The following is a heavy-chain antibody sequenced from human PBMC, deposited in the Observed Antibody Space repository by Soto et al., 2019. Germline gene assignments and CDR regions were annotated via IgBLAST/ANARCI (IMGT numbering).Heavy chain of an antibody. J-gene: IGHJ4*02. CDR2: IYYSGST. D-gene: IGHD2-15*01. CDR3: AGFVVPASRNSDFDY. CDR1: GISVSTSDYY. V-gene: IGHV4-39*01. Sequence: SKTLSLTCTVSGISVSTSDYYWGWVRQPPGKGLDWIGNIYYSGSTFYNPSLRSRVTLSVDTSKNQFSLRLNSVTVADTAVYFCAGFVVPASRNSDFDYWGQGTLVTVS.